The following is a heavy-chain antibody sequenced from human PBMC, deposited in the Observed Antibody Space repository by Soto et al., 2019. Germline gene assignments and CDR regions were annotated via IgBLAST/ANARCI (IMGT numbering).Heavy chain of an antibody. D-gene: IGHD5-12*01. V-gene: IGHV3-21*01. Sequence: PGGSLRLSCAASGFTFSSYSMDWVRQAPGKGLEWVSSISSSSSYIYYADSVKGRFTISRGNAKNSLYLQMNSLRAGDTAVYYCAGDGRDGYKYYYYGMDVWGQGTTVTVSS. J-gene: IGHJ6*02. CDR3: AGDGRDGYKYYYYGMDV. CDR2: ISSSSSYI. CDR1: GFTFSSYS.